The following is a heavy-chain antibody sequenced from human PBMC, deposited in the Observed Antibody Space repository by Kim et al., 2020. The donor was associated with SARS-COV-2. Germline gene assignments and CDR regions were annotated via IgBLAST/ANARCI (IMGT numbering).Heavy chain of an antibody. J-gene: IGHJ4*02. Sequence: GGSLRLSCAASGFTFSNAWMSWVRQAPGKGLEWVGRIKSKTDGGTTDYAAPVKGRFTISRDDSKNTLYLQMNSLKTEDTAVYYCTTKLLLWFGELLSHFDYGGQGPLVTVPS. CDR2: IKSKTDGGTT. CDR1: GFTFSNAW. CDR3: TTKLLLWFGELLSHFDY. D-gene: IGHD3-10*01. V-gene: IGHV3-15*01.